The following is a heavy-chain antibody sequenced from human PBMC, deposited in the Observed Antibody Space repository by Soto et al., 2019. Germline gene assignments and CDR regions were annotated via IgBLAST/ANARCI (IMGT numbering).Heavy chain of an antibody. CDR3: AKIGIHYDFWSGPETPYGMDV. CDR2: ISGSGGST. D-gene: IGHD3-3*01. CDR1: GFTFSSYA. V-gene: IGHV3-23*01. J-gene: IGHJ6*02. Sequence: GGSLRLSCAASGFTFSSYAMSWVSQAPGKGLEWVSAISGSGGSTYYADSVKGRFTISRDNSKNTLYLQMNSLRAEDTAVYYCAKIGIHYDFWSGPETPYGMDVWGQGTTVTVSS.